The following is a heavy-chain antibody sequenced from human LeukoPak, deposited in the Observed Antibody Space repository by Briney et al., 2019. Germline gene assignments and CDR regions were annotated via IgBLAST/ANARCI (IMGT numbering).Heavy chain of an antibody. CDR2: IYYSGST. CDR3: ARRGDSTVIHGFDI. V-gene: IGHV4-31*11. D-gene: IGHD1-26*01. Sequence: SETLSLTCAVSVGSLSSDSYHCSWVRQHPGKGLEWIGYIYYSGSTYYNPSLRSRLTISVDTSKNQFSLNLRSVTAADTAVYYCARRGDSTVIHGFDIWGQRTMGTVSS. CDR1: VGSLSSDSYH. J-gene: IGHJ3*02.